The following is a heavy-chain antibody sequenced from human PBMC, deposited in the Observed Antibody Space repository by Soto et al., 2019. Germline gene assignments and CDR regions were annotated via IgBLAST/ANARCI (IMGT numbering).Heavy chain of an antibody. CDR3: ALDYYGSGSYFPVYYGMDV. CDR1: GGTFSSYA. J-gene: IGHJ6*02. Sequence: GASVKVSCKASGGTFSSYAISWVRQAPGQGLEWMGGIIPIFGTANYAQKFQGRVTITADESTSTAYMELSSLRSEDTAVYYCALDYYGSGSYFPVYYGMDVWGQGTTVTVSS. D-gene: IGHD3-10*01. V-gene: IGHV1-69*13. CDR2: IIPIFGTA.